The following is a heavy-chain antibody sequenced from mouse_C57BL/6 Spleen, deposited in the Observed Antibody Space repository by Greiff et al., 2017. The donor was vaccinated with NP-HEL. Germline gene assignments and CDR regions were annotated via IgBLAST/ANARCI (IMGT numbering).Heavy chain of an antibody. CDR3: APYDYDGAMDY. D-gene: IGHD2-4*01. CDR2: ISYDGSN. CDR1: GYSITSGYY. Sequence: ESGPGLVKPSQSLSLTCSVTGYSITSGYYWNWIRQFPGNKLEWMGYISYDGSNNYNPSLKNRISITRDTSKNQFFLKLNSVTTEDTATYYCAPYDYDGAMDYWGQGTSVTVSS. J-gene: IGHJ4*01. V-gene: IGHV3-6*01.